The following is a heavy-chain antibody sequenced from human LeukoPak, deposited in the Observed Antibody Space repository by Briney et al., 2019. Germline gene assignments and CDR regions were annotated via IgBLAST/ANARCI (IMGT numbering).Heavy chain of an antibody. D-gene: IGHD1-26*01. CDR2: IYYSGRT. Sequence: SETLSLTCTVSGGSISSYYWSWIRQPPGKGLEWIGYIYYSGRTNYNPSLKSRVTISVDTSKNQFSLKLSSVTAADTAVYYCARMSPRATKASFDYWGQGTLVTVSS. CDR3: ARMSPRATKASFDY. V-gene: IGHV4-59*01. CDR1: GGSISSYY. J-gene: IGHJ4*02.